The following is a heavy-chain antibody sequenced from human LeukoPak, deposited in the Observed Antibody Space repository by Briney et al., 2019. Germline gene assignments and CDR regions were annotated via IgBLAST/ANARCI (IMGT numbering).Heavy chain of an antibody. V-gene: IGHV4-31*03. Sequence: PSETVSLTCTVSGGSISSGGYYWSWIRQHPGKGLEWIGYIYYSGSTYYNPSLKSRVTISVDTSKNQFSLKLSSVTAADTAVYYCARGPDSSSSNWFDPWGQGTLVTVSS. D-gene: IGHD6-6*01. CDR1: GGSISSGGYY. CDR3: ARGPDSSSSNWFDP. J-gene: IGHJ5*02. CDR2: IYYSGST.